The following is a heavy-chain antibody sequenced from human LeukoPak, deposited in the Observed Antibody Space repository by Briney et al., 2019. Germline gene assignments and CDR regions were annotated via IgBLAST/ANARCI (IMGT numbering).Heavy chain of an antibody. J-gene: IGHJ3*02. D-gene: IGHD2-2*01. Sequence: PSETLSLTCAVYGGSFSGYYWGWIRQPPGKGLEWIGSIYYSGSTYYNPSLKSRVTISVDTSKNQFSLKLSSVTAADTAVYYCARSRIVVVPAAIVITDAFDIWGQGTMVTVSS. CDR2: IYYSGST. CDR3: ARSRIVVVPAAIVITDAFDI. CDR1: GGSFSGYY. V-gene: IGHV4-39*01.